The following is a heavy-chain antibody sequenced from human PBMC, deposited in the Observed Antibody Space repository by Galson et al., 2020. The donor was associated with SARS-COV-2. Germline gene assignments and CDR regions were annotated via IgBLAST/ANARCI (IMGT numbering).Heavy chain of an antibody. J-gene: IGHJ5*02. CDR3: ATAPAIVVVPAARPDWFDP. CDR1: GYTLTELS. V-gene: IGHV1-24*01. CDR2: FDPEDGET. D-gene: IGHD2-2*01. Sequence: ASVKVSCKVSGYTLTELSMHWVRQAPGKRLEWMGGFDPEDGETIYAQKFQGRVTMTEDTSTDTAYMELSSLRSEDTAVYYCATAPAIVVVPAARPDWFDPWGQGTLVTVSS.